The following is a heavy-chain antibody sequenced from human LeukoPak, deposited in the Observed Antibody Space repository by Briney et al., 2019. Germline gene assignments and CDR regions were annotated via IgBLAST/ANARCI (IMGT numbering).Heavy chain of an antibody. CDR2: ISYDGNEK. J-gene: IGHJ6*04. D-gene: IGHD3-10*02. CDR1: GFTFSTFG. V-gene: IGHV3-30*18. Sequence: GGSLRLSCAASGFTFSTFGLHWVRQAPGKGLEWVAVISYDGNEKHYADSVKGRFTISRDNSKNTLYLQMNSLRAEDTAVYYCAELGITMIGGVWGKGTTVTISS. CDR3: AELGITMIGGV.